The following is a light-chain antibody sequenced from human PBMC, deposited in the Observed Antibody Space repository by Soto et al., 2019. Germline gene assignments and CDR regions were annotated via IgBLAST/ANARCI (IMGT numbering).Light chain of an antibody. V-gene: IGKV3-20*01. CDR2: GAS. Sequence: EIVLTQSPGTLSLSPGERATLSCRASQSVSSSYLAWYQQKPGQAPRLLIHGASARATGIPDRFSGSGSRTDFTLTISRLEPEDFAVYFCQQYGSSPMYTFGQGTKLDIK. CDR3: QQYGSSPMYT. CDR1: QSVSSSY. J-gene: IGKJ2*01.